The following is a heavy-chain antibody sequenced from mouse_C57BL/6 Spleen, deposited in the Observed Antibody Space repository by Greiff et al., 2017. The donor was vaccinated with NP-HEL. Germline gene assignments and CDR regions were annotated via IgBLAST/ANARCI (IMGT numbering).Heavy chain of an antibody. CDR3: ARGGGLGAWFAY. V-gene: IGHV1-55*01. CDR2: IYPGSGST. D-gene: IGHD2-2*01. CDR1: GYTFTSYW. J-gene: IGHJ3*01. Sequence: QVQLQQPGAELVKPGASVKLSCKASGYTFTSYWITWVKQRPGQGLEWIGGIYPGSGSTNYNEKFKSKATLTVATSSSTAYMQLSSLTSEDSAVYYCARGGGLGAWFAYWGQGTLVTVSA.